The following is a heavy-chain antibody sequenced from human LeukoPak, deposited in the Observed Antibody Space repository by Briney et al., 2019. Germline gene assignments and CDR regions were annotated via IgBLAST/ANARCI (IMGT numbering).Heavy chain of an antibody. CDR3: ASPCIGRAGAFDI. D-gene: IGHD6-25*01. J-gene: IGHJ3*02. Sequence: GASVKVSCKASGYTFTGYYMHWVRQAPGQGLEWMGRINPNSGGTNYAQKFQGRVTMTRDTSISTAYMELSRLRSDDTAVYYCASPCIGRAGAFDIWGQGTMVTVSS. CDR1: GYTFTGYY. V-gene: IGHV1-2*06. CDR2: INPNSGGT.